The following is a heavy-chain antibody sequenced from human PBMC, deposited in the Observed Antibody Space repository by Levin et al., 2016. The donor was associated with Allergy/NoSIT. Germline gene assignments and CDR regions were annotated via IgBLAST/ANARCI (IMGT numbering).Heavy chain of an antibody. Sequence: WIRQPPGKGLEWVAVISYDGSNKYYADSVKGRFTISRDNSKNTLYLQMNSLRAEDTAVYYCARSPITIFGVVTSWYFDYWGQGTLVTVSS. J-gene: IGHJ4*02. CDR3: ARSPITIFGVVTSWYFDY. CDR2: ISYDGSNK. V-gene: IGHV3-30-3*01. D-gene: IGHD3-3*01.